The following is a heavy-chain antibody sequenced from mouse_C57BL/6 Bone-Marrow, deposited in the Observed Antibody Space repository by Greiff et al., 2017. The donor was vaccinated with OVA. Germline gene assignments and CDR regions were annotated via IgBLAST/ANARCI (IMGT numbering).Heavy chain of an antibody. V-gene: IGHV1-81*01. CDR3: ALRGIYDGYYVAMDY. J-gene: IGHJ4*01. CDR1: GYTFTSYG. Sequence: VKLVESGAELARPGASVKLSCKASGYTFTSYGISWVKQRTGQGLEWIGEIYPRSGNTYYNEKFKGKATLTADKSSSTAYMELRSLTSEDSAVYFCALRGIYDGYYVAMDYWGQGTSVTVSS. CDR2: IYPRSGNT. D-gene: IGHD2-3*01.